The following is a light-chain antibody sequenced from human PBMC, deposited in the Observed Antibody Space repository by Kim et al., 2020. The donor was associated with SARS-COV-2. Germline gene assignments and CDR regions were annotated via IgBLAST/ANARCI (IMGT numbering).Light chain of an antibody. CDR3: QVWDSSSDHPV. Sequence: SYELTQPPSVSVAPGKTARITCGGNNIGSKSVHWYQQKPGQAPVLVIYYDSDRPSGIPERFSGSTSGNTATLTIIRVEAGAEADYYCQVWDSSSDHPVFG. V-gene: IGLV3-21*04. J-gene: IGLJ3*02. CDR1: NIGSKS. CDR2: YDS.